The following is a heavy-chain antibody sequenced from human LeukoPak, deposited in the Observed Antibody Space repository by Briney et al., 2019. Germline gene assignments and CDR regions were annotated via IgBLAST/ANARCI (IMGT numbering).Heavy chain of an antibody. Sequence: ASVKVSCKASGYTFTSYGISWVRQAPGQGLEWMGWISAYNGNTNYAQKLQGRVTMTTDTSTSTAYVELRSLRSDDTAVYYCAREAYSSPYFDYWGQGTLVTVSS. D-gene: IGHD6-13*01. CDR3: AREAYSSPYFDY. V-gene: IGHV1-18*01. CDR1: GYTFTSYG. J-gene: IGHJ4*02. CDR2: ISAYNGNT.